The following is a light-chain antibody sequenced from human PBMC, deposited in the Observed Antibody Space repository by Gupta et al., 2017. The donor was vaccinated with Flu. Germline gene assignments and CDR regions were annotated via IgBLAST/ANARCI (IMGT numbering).Light chain of an antibody. Sequence: PATLSLSPGESATLSCRASQSVSSYLAWYQQKPGQAPRLLIYDASNRATGIPARFSGSGSGTDFTLTISSLEPEDFAVYYCQQRSNWPTTFGQGTKVEIK. CDR2: DAS. J-gene: IGKJ1*01. CDR1: QSVSSY. V-gene: IGKV3-11*01. CDR3: QQRSNWPTT.